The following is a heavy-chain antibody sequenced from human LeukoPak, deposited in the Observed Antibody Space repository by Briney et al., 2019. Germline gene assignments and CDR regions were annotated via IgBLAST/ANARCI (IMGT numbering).Heavy chain of an antibody. V-gene: IGHV3-9*01. D-gene: IGHD5-24*01. CDR3: AKQMAVDYFDY. Sequence: PGGSLRLSCAASGFTFDDYAMHWVRQAPGKGLEWVSGISWNSGSIGYADSVKGRFTISRDNAKNSLYLQMNSLKPEDTAVYYCAKQMAVDYFDYWGQGTLVTVSS. J-gene: IGHJ4*02. CDR2: ISWNSGSI. CDR1: GFTFDDYA.